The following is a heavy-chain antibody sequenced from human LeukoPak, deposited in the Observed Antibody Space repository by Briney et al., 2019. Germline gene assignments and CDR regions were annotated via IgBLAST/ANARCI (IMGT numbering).Heavy chain of an antibody. V-gene: IGHV4-59*01. CDR1: GGSIDTYY. CDR3: ARVAATHNWFDP. J-gene: IGHJ5*02. Sequence: PSETLSLTCTVSGGSIDTYYWTWIRQPPGKGLEWIGFVYYNGNTNYNPSLKSRVTISVDTSKNQFSLKVNSVTAADTAVYYCARVAATHNWFDPWGQGTLVTVSS. CDR2: VYYNGNT. D-gene: IGHD6-25*01.